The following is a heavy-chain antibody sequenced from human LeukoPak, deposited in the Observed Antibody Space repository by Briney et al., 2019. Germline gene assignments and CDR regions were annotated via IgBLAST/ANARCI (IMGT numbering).Heavy chain of an antibody. CDR1: GFTFGNAG. V-gene: IGHV3-23*01. Sequence: PGGSLRLSCAASGFTFGNAGLNWVGQAPGKGVEWVSTSGTGGDTYYSDSVMGGFTISRESSKNTMYRKRTSLRAEDTAVYYCAKKTLGIQPFDSWGQGTLVTVS. CDR2: SGTGGDT. D-gene: IGHD2-21*01. J-gene: IGHJ4*02. CDR3: AKKTLGIQPFDS.